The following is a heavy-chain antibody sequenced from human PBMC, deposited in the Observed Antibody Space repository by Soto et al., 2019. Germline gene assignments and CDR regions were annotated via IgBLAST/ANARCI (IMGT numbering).Heavy chain of an antibody. D-gene: IGHD6-13*01. CDR2: ISGSGGST. Sequence: GGSLRLSCAASGFTFSSYAMSWVRQAPGKGLEWVSAISGSGGSTYYADSVKGRLTISRDNSKNTLYLQMNSLRAEDTAVYYCANQFRSWYLDYWGQGTLVTVSS. V-gene: IGHV3-23*01. CDR3: ANQFRSWYLDY. J-gene: IGHJ4*02. CDR1: GFTFSSYA.